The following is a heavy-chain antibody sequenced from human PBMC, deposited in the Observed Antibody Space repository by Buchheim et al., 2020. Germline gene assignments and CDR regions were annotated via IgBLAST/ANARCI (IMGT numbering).Heavy chain of an antibody. Sequence: QVTLRESGPALVKPTQTVTLTCSFSGFSLSTSGMCVSWIRQPPGKALEWLALIDWDGDKHYSSSLETRLTISKDTSKNQVVLTMTNMDPVDTATYFCARTQFTPALSPDAQTGGNFQFYGMDVWGQGTT. CDR1: GFSLSTSGMC. CDR3: ARTQFTPALSPDAQTGGNFQFYGMDV. D-gene: IGHD1-1*01. CDR2: IDWDGDK. V-gene: IGHV2-70*01. J-gene: IGHJ6*02.